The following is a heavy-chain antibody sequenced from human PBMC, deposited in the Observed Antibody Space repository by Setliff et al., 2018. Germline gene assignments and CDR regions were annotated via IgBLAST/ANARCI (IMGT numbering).Heavy chain of an antibody. J-gene: IGHJ6*03. CDR1: GFTVSSNY. V-gene: IGHV3-66*02. CDR3: ARDREVVGSTRGTYYHYYHMDV. D-gene: IGHD1-26*01. Sequence: PGGSLRLSCAASGFTVSSNYMTWVRQAPGKGLEWVSLIYSDGSAYYADSVKGRFTISRDNSENTLYLQTNSLRAEDTAVYYCARDREVVGSTRGTYYHYYHMDVWGKGTTVTVSS. CDR2: IYSDGSA.